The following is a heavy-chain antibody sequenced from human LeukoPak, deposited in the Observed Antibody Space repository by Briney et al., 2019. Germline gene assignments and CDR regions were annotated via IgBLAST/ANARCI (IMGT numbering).Heavy chain of an antibody. V-gene: IGHV3-66*01. CDR1: GFTVSDNY. Sequence: GGSLRLSCAASGFTVSDNYMSWVRQAPGKGLEWVSIIYSGGSTYYTDSVKGRFTISRDISKNTFYLQMNSLRVEDTAVFYCARALPAASHTSFDYWGQGTLVTVSS. J-gene: IGHJ4*02. CDR3: ARALPAASHTSFDY. CDR2: IYSGGST. D-gene: IGHD2-2*01.